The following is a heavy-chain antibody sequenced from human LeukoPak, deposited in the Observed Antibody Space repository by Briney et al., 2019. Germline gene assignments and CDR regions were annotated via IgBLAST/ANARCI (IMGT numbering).Heavy chain of an antibody. V-gene: IGHV3-23*01. CDR3: AKDRLPDGRWSLDY. Sequence: GGSLRLSCAASGFTFSSYAMSWVRQAPGKGLEWVSAISGSGGSTYYADSVKGRFTISRDNSKNTLYLQMNSLRVEDTALYYCAKDRLPDGRWSLDYWGQGALVTVSS. D-gene: IGHD6-13*01. J-gene: IGHJ4*02. CDR2: ISGSGGST. CDR1: GFTFSSYA.